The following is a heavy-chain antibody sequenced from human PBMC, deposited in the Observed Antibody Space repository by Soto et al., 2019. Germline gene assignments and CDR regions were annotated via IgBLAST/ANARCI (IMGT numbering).Heavy chain of an antibody. Sequence: KVSCKASGYTFTGYYMHWVRQAPGQGLEWMGWINPNSGGTNYAQKFQGRVTMTRDTSISTAYMELSRLRSDDTAVYYCARGGRSIAASYYYYYYGMDVWGQGTTVTVSS. CDR1: GYTFTGYY. CDR2: INPNSGGT. J-gene: IGHJ6*02. D-gene: IGHD6-6*01. V-gene: IGHV1-2*02. CDR3: ARGGRSIAASYYYYYYGMDV.